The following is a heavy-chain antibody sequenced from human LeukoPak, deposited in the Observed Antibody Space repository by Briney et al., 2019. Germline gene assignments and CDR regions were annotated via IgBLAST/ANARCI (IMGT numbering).Heavy chain of an antibody. J-gene: IGHJ4*02. CDR3: ARDLNGSGSL. Sequence: GGSLRLSCAASGFTFSSYSMNWVRQAPGQGLEWVSYISSSSSTIYYADSVKGRFTISRDNAKNSLYLQMNSLRAEDTAVYYGARDLNGSGSLGGQGTLVTVSS. D-gene: IGHD3-10*01. CDR1: GFTFSSYS. CDR2: ISSSSSTI. V-gene: IGHV3-48*01.